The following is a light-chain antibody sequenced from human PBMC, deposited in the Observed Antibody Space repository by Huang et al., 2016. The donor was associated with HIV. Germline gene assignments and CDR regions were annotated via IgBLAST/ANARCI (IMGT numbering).Light chain of an antibody. CDR3: QQYNNWPPWT. CDR2: GAS. J-gene: IGKJ1*01. V-gene: IGKV3-15*01. CDR1: QSVGSN. Sequence: EIVMTPSPATLSVSPGERATLSCRASQSVGSNLAWYQQKPGQPPRLVIYGASTRATGLPARFSGSGSGTDFTLTISSLQSEDFAVYYCQQYNNWPPWTFGQGTRVEIK.